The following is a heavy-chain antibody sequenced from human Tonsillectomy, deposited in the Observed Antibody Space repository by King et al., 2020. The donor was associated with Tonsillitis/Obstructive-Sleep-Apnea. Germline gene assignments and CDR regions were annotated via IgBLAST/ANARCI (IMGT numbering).Heavy chain of an antibody. CDR3: ASCEGPSCGSWRGYFYMDV. CDR2: IYGGGRT. J-gene: IGHJ6*03. CDR1: GFTAISNY. V-gene: IGHV3-53*01. Sequence: VQLVESGGGLIQPGGSLRLSCVVSGFTAISNYMTWVRQAPGRGLEWVSSIYGGGRTDYTDSVKGRFTISRDNSKNILFLQMNSLRGEDTGVYYCASCEGPSCGSWRGYFYMDVWGRGTTVTVSS. D-gene: IGHD3-3*01.